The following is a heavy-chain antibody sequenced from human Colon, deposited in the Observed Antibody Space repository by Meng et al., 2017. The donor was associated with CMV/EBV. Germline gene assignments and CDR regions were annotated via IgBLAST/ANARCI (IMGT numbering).Heavy chain of an antibody. D-gene: IGHD3-10*01. CDR1: GFTFSSYA. CDR3: AKDAYGSGSHYDF. Sequence: GESLKISCAASGFTFSSYAMSWVRQAPGKGLEWVSFITWDGGRTYYADSVKGRFTISRDNSKNSLYLQMDSLTTEDTAFYYCAKDAYGSGSHYDFWGQGTLVTVSS. CDR2: ITWDGGRT. J-gene: IGHJ4*02. V-gene: IGHV3-43*01.